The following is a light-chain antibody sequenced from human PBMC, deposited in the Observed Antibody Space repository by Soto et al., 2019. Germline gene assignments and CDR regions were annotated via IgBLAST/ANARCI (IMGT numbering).Light chain of an antibody. J-gene: IGKJ1*01. CDR1: QSVGSN. Sequence: EIVMTQSPATLSVSPGERATLSCRASQSVGSNLAWYQQKPGQAPRLLIYGASTRATGIPARFSGSGSGTEFTLTISSLQSEDFALYFCQQYNNWPPDRTFGQGTKVAI. V-gene: IGKV3-15*01. CDR2: GAS. CDR3: QQYNNWPPDRT.